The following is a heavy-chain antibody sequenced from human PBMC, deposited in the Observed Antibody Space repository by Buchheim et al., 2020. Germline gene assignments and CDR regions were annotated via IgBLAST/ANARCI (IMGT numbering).Heavy chain of an antibody. V-gene: IGHV4-39*01. D-gene: IGHD2-15*01. J-gene: IGHJ5*02. Sequence: QLQLQESGPGLVKPSETLSLTCTVSGGSISSSSYYWGWIRQPPGKGLEWIGSIYYSGSTYYNPSLKSRVTISVDTPQNQFSLKLSSVTAADTAVYYCARRPRYCSGGSCGGWFDPWGQGTL. CDR1: GGSISSSSYY. CDR3: ARRPRYCSGGSCGGWFDP. CDR2: IYYSGST.